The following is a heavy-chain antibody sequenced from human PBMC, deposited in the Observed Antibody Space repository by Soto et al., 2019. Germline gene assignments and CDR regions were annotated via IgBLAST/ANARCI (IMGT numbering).Heavy chain of an antibody. D-gene: IGHD3-16*01. Sequence: SETLSLTCTVSGGSVSRFYWSWIRQPPGKGLEWIGYFFYTGSTDYNPSLKSRVTIVVDTSKNEFSLKLTSVTAADTAVYYCARVLGVSRFFDYWGQGSLVTVSS. CDR2: FFYTGST. V-gene: IGHV4-59*02. J-gene: IGHJ4*02. CDR1: GGSVSRFY. CDR3: ARVLGVSRFFDY.